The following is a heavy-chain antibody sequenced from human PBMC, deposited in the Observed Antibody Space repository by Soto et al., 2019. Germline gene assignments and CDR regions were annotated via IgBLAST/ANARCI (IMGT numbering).Heavy chain of an antibody. D-gene: IGHD3-22*01. V-gene: IGHV3-15*07. Sequence: GGSLRLSCAASGFTFSNAWINWVRQAPGKGLEWVGRIKSKTDGGTTDFAAPVKGRFAISRDDSKDMVYLQMNSLKTEEKDINYCTTDSYSTMILVRFDYWGHGTLVTVSS. CDR1: GFTFSNAW. CDR2: IKSKTDGGTT. CDR3: TTDSYSTMILVRFDY. J-gene: IGHJ4*01.